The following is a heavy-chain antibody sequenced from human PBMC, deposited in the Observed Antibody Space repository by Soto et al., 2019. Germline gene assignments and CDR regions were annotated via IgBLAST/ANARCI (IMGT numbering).Heavy chain of an antibody. J-gene: IGHJ6*03. CDR1: GYSFPSYW. V-gene: IGHV5-51*01. D-gene: IGHD2-15*01. CDR3: ARLGFCSGGTCYNSQYYMDV. CDR2: IYPGDSET. Sequence: PGESLKISCKGSGYSFPSYWIGWVRQMPGKGLEWMGDIYPGDSETRYSPSFQGQVTISVDKSISTAYLQWSTLKASDTAIYYCARLGFCSGGTCYNSQYYMDVWGQGATVTVSS.